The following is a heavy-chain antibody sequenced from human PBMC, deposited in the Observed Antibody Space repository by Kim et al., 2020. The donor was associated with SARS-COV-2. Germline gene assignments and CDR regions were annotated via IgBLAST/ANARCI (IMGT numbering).Heavy chain of an antibody. CDR3: VGHWPQPHIDY. Sequence: SETLSLTCNVSGYSMRSGYYWGWIRQPPGKGLEWIGSAYQSGLTDYNPSLKSRVTISIDKSKNQFSLNLNSVTAADTAMYYCVGHWPQPHIDYWGRGTLV. V-gene: IGHV4-38-2*02. CDR2: AYQSGLT. CDR1: GYSMRSGYY. J-gene: IGHJ4*02. D-gene: IGHD1-1*01.